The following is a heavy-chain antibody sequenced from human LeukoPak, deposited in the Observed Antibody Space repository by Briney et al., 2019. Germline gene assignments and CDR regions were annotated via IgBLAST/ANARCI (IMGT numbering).Heavy chain of an antibody. D-gene: IGHD4-17*01. CDR3: ARDRGMGDYLRESYPLFDY. CDR1: GYTFTSYA. J-gene: IGHJ4*02. Sequence: ASVKVSCKASGYTFTSYAMNWVRQAPGQGLEWMGWINTNTGNPTYAQGFTGRFVFSLDTSVSTAYLQISSLKAEDTAVYYCARDRGMGDYLRESYPLFDYWGQGTLVTVSS. V-gene: IGHV7-4-1*02. CDR2: INTNTGNP.